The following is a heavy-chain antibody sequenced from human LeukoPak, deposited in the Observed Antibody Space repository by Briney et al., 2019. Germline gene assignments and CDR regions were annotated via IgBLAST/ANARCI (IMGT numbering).Heavy chain of an antibody. CDR1: GGPITRSNYY. D-gene: IGHD2-21*01. V-gene: IGHV4-39*07. J-gene: IGHJ4*02. CDR3: AGLGDGRTFDS. Sequence: SETLSLTCTVSGGPITRSNYYWGWIRQPPGKGLEWIGSIYYSGATFYNPSLKSRVTISVDTSKNQFSLKLSSVTAADTAVYYCAGLGDGRTFDSWGQGTLVTVSS. CDR2: IYYSGAT.